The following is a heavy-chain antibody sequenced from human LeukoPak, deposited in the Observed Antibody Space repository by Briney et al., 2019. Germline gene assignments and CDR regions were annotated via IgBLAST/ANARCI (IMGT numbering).Heavy chain of an antibody. D-gene: IGHD6-19*01. CDR1: GGSISSYY. J-gene: IGHJ2*01. CDR3: ASSGWPRYFDL. CDR2: IYYSGST. V-gene: IGHV4-59*01. Sequence: ASETLSLTCTVSGGSISSYYWSWIRQPPGKGLEWIGYIYYSGSTSYNPSLKSRVTISVDTSKNQFSLKLSSVTAADTAVYYCASSGWPRYFDLWGRGTLVTVSS.